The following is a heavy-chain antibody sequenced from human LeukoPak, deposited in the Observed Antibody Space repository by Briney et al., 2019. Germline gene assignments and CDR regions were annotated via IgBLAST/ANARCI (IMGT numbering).Heavy chain of an antibody. Sequence: GGSLRHSCAASGFTFSSYAMSWVRQAPGKGLEWVSAISGSGGSTYYADSVKGRFTISRDNSKNTLYLQMNSLRAEDTAVYYCAKETGYYDSSGYYSRFDYWGQGTLVTVSS. CDR1: GFTFSSYA. D-gene: IGHD3-22*01. CDR3: AKETGYYDSSGYYSRFDY. J-gene: IGHJ4*02. V-gene: IGHV3-23*01. CDR2: ISGSGGST.